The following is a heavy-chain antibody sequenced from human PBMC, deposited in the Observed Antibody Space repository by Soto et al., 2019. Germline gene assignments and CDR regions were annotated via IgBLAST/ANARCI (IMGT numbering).Heavy chain of an antibody. Sequence: GGSLRLSCAASGFTFSSYAMSWVRQAPGKGLEWASAISGSGGSTYYADSVKGRFTISRDNSKNTLYLQMISLRAEDTAVYYCARDGYDILTAQGYWGQGALVTVSS. CDR1: GFTFSSYA. D-gene: IGHD3-9*01. J-gene: IGHJ4*02. CDR3: ARDGYDILTAQGY. V-gene: IGHV3-23*01. CDR2: ISGSGGST.